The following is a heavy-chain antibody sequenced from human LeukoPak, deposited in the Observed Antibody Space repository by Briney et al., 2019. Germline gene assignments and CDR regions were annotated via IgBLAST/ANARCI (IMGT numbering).Heavy chain of an antibody. CDR2: IYHSGST. V-gene: IGHV4-30-2*01. CDR1: GGSISSGGYY. Sequence: SETLSLTCTVSGGSISSGGYYWSWIRQPPGKGLEWIGYIYHSGSTYYNPSLKSRVTISVDRSKNQFSLKLSSVTAADTAVYYCARDTQTSSSWYGYTFDIWGQGTMVTVSS. J-gene: IGHJ3*02. D-gene: IGHD6-13*01. CDR3: ARDTQTSSSWYGYTFDI.